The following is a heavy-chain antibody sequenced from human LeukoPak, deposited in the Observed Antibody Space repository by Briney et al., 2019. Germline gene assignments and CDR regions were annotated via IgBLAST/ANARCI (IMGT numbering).Heavy chain of an antibody. CDR2: MRSNTYGGTT. D-gene: IGHD3-22*01. Sequence: GRSLRLSCTASGFTFGAHGMSWFRRAPGKGLEWVGFMRSNTYGGTTEYAASVKGRFTISRDDSKSTAYLQMNSLNTDDTAVYYYCKTLGTTILAVNDYWGQGTLVTVSS. CDR3: CKTLGTTILAVNDY. V-gene: IGHV3-49*03. J-gene: IGHJ4*02. CDR1: GFTFGAHG.